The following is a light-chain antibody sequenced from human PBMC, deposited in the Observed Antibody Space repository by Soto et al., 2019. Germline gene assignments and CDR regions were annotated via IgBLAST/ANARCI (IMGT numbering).Light chain of an antibody. V-gene: IGKV1-39*01. J-gene: IGKJ4*01. CDR1: QSISTY. CDR3: QQRSTWPLT. Sequence: DIQMTQSPSSLSASVGDRVTITCRASQSISTYLNWYQQKPGKAPQLLIYAASNLQSGVPSRFSGSGSGTDFSLTISSLEPEDLAVYYCQQRSTWPLTFGGGTKVDIK. CDR2: AAS.